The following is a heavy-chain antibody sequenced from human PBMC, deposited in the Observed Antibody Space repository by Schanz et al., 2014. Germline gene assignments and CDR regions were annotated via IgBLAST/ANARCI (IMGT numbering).Heavy chain of an antibody. J-gene: IGHJ4*02. CDR1: GFTFSDYW. CDR2: ISHDGYST. Sequence: EVQLVESGGGLVQPGGSLRLSCTASGFTFSDYWMSWVRQAPGKGLEYVSAISHDGYSTYYADSVKGRFTISRDNSKNTLYLQMSSLTTEDTAVYFCARIGGSVFDYWAQGTLVTVSS. D-gene: IGHD3-10*01. V-gene: IGHV3-64D*06. CDR3: ARIGGSVFDY.